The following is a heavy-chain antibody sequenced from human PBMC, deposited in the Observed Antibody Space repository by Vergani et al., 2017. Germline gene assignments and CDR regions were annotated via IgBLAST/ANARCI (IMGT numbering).Heavy chain of an antibody. CDR3: VRARCSGPCFMSNWFDS. J-gene: IGHJ5*01. Sequence: EVQLVESGGGLVQPGGSLRLSCEGSGFSFSGYWMHWVRQSPEKGLVWVSRIKSDGSITNYADSVKGRFTISRDNAKNTLYLEMNSLRGDDAAIYYCVRARCSGPCFMSNWFDSWGQGTLVTVCS. D-gene: IGHD5-12*01. CDR1: GFSFSGYW. V-gene: IGHV3-74*01. CDR2: IKSDGSIT.